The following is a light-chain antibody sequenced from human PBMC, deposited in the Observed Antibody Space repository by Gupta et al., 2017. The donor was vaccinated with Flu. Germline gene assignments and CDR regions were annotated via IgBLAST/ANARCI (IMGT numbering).Light chain of an antibody. CDR3: QQYGYSWT. CDR1: HSVHRTL. CDR2: ATT. Sequence: PFTLSSSEGDTVTLTCRASHSVHRTLFDWYQQQGGTSHSLIIYATTTGGAGGSSRSGGGAAGTDFTSTIAQQEDEVFAVYGRQQYGYSWTFGHGTKVEIK. J-gene: IGKJ1*01. V-gene: IGKV3-20*01.